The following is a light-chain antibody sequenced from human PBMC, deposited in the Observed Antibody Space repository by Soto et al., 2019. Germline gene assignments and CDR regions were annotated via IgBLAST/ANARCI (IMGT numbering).Light chain of an antibody. CDR1: QSVSNNY. CDR3: QQYGNSPGYT. V-gene: IGKV3-20*01. CDR2: GAS. Sequence: EIVLTQSPGTLSLSPGERATLSCRASQSVSNNYLAWYQQKPGQAPRLLIFGASRRATGVPDRFSGSGSGTDFTLTISRLEPEDFAVYYCQQYGNSPGYTFGQGTRLEI. J-gene: IGKJ2*01.